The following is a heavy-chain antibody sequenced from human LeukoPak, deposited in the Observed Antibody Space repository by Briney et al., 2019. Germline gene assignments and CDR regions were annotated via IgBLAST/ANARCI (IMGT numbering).Heavy chain of an antibody. CDR1: GYTFTSYA. J-gene: IGHJ4*02. V-gene: IGHV1-3*01. Sequence: ASVKVSCKASGYTFTSYAMHWVRQAPGQRLEWMGWINAGNGNTKYSQKFQGRVTITRDTSASTAYMELSSLRSEDTAVYYCARAGLGYSSSWYLPFDYWGQGTLVTVSS. CDR3: ARAGLGYSSSWYLPFDY. D-gene: IGHD6-13*01. CDR2: INAGNGNT.